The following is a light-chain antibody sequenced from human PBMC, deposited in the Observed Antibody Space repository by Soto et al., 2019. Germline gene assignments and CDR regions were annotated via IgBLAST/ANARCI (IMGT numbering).Light chain of an antibody. Sequence: QSALTQPPSASGSPGQSVTISCTGTSSDVGGYNYVSWYQQHPGKAPKLMIYEVSKRPSGVPDRFSGSKSGNTASLTVSGLQAEAEDDYSCSSYAGSNNFVFGGGTKVTVL. J-gene: IGLJ3*02. CDR1: SSDVGGYNY. V-gene: IGLV2-8*01. CDR2: EVS. CDR3: SSYAGSNNFV.